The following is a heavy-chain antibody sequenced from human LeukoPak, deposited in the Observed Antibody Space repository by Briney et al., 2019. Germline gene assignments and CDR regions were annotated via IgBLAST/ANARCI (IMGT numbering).Heavy chain of an antibody. D-gene: IGHD4-17*01. J-gene: IGHJ4*02. V-gene: IGHV1-2*02. Sequence: GWINPNSGGTNYAQKFQGRVTMTRDTSISTAYMELSRLRSDDTAVYYCARGVDYGDLDFDYWGQGTLVTVSS. CDR2: INPNSGGT. CDR3: ARGVDYGDLDFDY.